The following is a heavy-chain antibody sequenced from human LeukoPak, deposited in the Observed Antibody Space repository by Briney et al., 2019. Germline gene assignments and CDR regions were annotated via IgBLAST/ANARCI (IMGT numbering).Heavy chain of an antibody. V-gene: IGHV3-33*01. Sequence: PGGSLRLSCAASGFTLSSYGMHWVRQAPGKGLEWVAVIWYDGSNKYYADSVKGRFTISRDNSKNTLYLQMNSLRAEDTAVYYCARLGPDWRIDYWGQGTLVTVSS. CDR1: GFTLSSYG. CDR3: ARLGPDWRIDY. J-gene: IGHJ4*02. CDR2: IWYDGSNK. D-gene: IGHD3-9*01.